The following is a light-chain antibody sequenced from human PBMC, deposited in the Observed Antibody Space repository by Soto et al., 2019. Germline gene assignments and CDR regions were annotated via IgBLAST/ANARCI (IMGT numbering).Light chain of an antibody. V-gene: IGLV2-8*01. CDR3: SSFAGSYSPYV. Sequence: LTQPPSASGSLGQSVTISCTGTRSDVGGYDYVSWYQQHPGKGPKVLIYEVNKRPSGVPDRFSGSKSGNTATLTVSGLRPEDEADYFCSSFAGSYSPYVFGTGTKVTVL. J-gene: IGLJ1*01. CDR1: RSDVGGYDY. CDR2: EVN.